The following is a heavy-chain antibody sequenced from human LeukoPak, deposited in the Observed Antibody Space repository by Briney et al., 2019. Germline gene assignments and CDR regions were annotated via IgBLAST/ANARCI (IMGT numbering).Heavy chain of an antibody. J-gene: IGHJ5*02. D-gene: IGHD3-16*01. Sequence: ASVKVSCKASGGTFSSYAISWVRQAPGQGLEWMGRIIPIFGIANYAQKFQGRVTITRDTSASTAYMELSSLRSEDTAVYYCARDQGGNWFDPWGQGTLVTVSS. CDR1: GGTFSSYA. CDR2: IIPIFGIA. V-gene: IGHV1-69*04. CDR3: ARDQGGNWFDP.